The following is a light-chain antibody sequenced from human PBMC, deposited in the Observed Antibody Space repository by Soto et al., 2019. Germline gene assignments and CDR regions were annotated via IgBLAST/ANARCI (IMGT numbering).Light chain of an antibody. J-gene: IGKJ1*01. Sequence: EIVLTPSPATLSLSPVERATLSCRASQSVSSYLAWYQQTPGQAPRLLIYDASNRATGIPARFSGSGSGTDFTLTISSLEPEDFAVYYCRQRSNWPPTFGQGTKVDIK. CDR3: RQRSNWPPT. CDR2: DAS. V-gene: IGKV3-11*01. CDR1: QSVSSY.